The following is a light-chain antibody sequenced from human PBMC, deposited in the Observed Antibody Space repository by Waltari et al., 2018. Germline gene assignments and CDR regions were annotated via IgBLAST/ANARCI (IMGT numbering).Light chain of an antibody. J-gene: IGKJ2*01. CDR2: GAS. V-gene: IGKV3-20*01. CDR1: QSLTKRY. CDR3: QQYGSSILYT. Sequence: LSGRASQSLTKRYLAWYQQKPGQAPRLLIYGASSRAAGIPDRFSGSGSGTDFTLTISRLEPEDFAVYYCQQYGSSILYTFGQGTKLEIK.